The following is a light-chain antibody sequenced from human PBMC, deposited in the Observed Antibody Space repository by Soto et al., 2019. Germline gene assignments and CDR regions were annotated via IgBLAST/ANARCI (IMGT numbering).Light chain of an antibody. CDR3: CSYTSSDTLV. CDR2: AVS. CDR1: SGDVGGYNY. Sequence: QSVLTQPASVSGSPGQSITISCAGTSGDVGGYNYVSWYQHHPGIAPKLMIYAVSNRPSGVSDRFSGSKSGNTASLTISGLQAEDEADYYCCSYTSSDTLVFGGGTKLTVL. J-gene: IGLJ2*01. V-gene: IGLV2-14*01.